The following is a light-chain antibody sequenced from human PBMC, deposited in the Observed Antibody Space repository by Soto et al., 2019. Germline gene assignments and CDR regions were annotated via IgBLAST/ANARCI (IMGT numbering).Light chain of an antibody. Sequence: QSVLTQPPSASGSPGQSVTISCTGTSNDIGAYNYVSWYQHHPGKVPKLLIYEVFRRPSGVPDRFSASKSGNTASLTVSGLQPEDEADYYCPSYVGRETGVFGSGTKVTVL. CDR1: SNDIGAYNY. J-gene: IGLJ1*01. CDR2: EVF. V-gene: IGLV2-8*01. CDR3: PSYVGRETGV.